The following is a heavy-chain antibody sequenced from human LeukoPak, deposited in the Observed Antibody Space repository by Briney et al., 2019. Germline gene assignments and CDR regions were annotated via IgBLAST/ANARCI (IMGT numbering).Heavy chain of an antibody. Sequence: QPGRSLRLSCAASGFTFSSYAMHWVRQAPGKGLEWVAVISYDGSNKYYADSVKGRFTISRDNSKNTLYLQMNSLRAEDTAVYYCVRGLYYGSGTYYNAMVGSWFDPWGQGTLVTVSS. CDR2: ISYDGSNK. J-gene: IGHJ5*02. D-gene: IGHD3-10*01. V-gene: IGHV3-30-3*01. CDR3: VRGLYYGSGTYYNAMVGSWFDP. CDR1: GFTFSSYA.